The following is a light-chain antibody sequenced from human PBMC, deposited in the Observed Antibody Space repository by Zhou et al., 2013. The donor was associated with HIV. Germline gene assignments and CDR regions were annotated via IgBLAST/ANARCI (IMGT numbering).Light chain of an antibody. Sequence: EIVLTQSPGTLSLSPGERATLSCRASQSVSSNYLAWYQQRPGQAPRRLIYGASTGPRRRSHDRFEWRMGRGTRLHSHHQQTGAEKILLVYYCQQYGASPPITFGPRDTTG. CDR2: GAS. CDR1: QSVSSNY. J-gene: IGKJ5*01. CDR3: QQYGASPPIT. V-gene: IGKV3-20*01.